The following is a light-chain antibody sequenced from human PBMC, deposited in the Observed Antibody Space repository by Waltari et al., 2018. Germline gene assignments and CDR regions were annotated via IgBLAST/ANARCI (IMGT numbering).Light chain of an antibody. CDR1: SSAVGGYNY. CDR3: SSYAGSNNFVV. CDR2: EVS. Sequence: QSALTQPPSASGSPGQSVPISCPGTSSAVGGYNYVSWYQQHPGRAPKLVIYEVSKRPSGVPDRFSGSKSGNTASLTVSGLQAEDEADFYCSSYAGSNNFVVFGGGTKLTVL. V-gene: IGLV2-8*01. J-gene: IGLJ2*01.